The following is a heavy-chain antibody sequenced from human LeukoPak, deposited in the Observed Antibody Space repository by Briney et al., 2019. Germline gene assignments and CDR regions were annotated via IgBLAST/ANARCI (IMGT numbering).Heavy chain of an antibody. CDR2: ISRTVTTT. V-gene: IGHV3-23*01. CDR1: GFTFSRYD. J-gene: IGHJ4*02. CDR3: ARDPDGYSEVDY. D-gene: IGHD5-24*01. Sequence: GGSLRLSCAASGFTFSRYDLAWVRQAPGKGLECVSTISRTVTTTYYAASVKGRFTISRDNAKNTLYLQMNSLRAEDTAVYYCARDPDGYSEVDYWGQGTLVTVSS.